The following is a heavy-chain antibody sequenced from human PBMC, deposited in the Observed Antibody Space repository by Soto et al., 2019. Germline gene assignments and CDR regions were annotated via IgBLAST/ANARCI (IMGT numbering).Heavy chain of an antibody. CDR2: INAGNGNT. CDR1: GYTFTSYA. D-gene: IGHD3-3*02. J-gene: IGHJ4*02. V-gene: IGHV1-3*01. Sequence: ASVKVSCKASGYTFTSYAMHWVRQAPGQRLEWMGWINAGNGNTKYSQKFQGRVTITRDTSASTAYMELSSLRSEDTAVYYCARDLGFLEWFLDYWGQGTPVTVSS. CDR3: ARDLGFLEWFLDY.